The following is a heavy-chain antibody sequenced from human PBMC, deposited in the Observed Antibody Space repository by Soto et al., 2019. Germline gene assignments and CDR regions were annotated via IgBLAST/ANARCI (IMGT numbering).Heavy chain of an antibody. J-gene: IGHJ4*02. D-gene: IGHD3-16*01. CDR1: EFTFSNYA. CDR3: ARDPRGGYGGYFEY. Sequence: GGSLRLSCAASEFTFSNYAMHWVRQAPGKGLEWVAVISYDGSTKYYADSVKGRFTISRDNSKNTLSLQMNSLRAEDTAMYYCARDPRGGYGGYFEYWGQGTLVTVSS. CDR2: ISYDGSTK. V-gene: IGHV3-30-3*01.